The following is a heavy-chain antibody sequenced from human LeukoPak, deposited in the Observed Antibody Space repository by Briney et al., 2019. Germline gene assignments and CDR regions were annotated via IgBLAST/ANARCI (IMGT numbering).Heavy chain of an antibody. CDR1: GYTFTSYG. D-gene: IGHD3-9*01. CDR3: AREGYDILTGYSTPDY. CDR2: ISAHNGNT. V-gene: IGHV1-18*01. J-gene: IGHJ4*02. Sequence: GASVKVSCKASGYTFTSYGISWVRQAPGQGLEWMGWISAHNGNTNYAQKLQGRVTMTTDTSTSTAYMELRSLRSDDTAVYYCAREGYDILTGYSTPDYWGQGTLVTVSS.